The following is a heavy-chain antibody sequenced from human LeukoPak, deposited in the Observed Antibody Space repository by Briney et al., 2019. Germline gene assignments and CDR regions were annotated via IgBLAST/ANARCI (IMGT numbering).Heavy chain of an antibody. CDR3: AKGYCRGNSCYDDRGAFDY. V-gene: IGHV4-38-2*02. J-gene: IGHJ4*02. D-gene: IGHD2-2*01. CDR1: GYSITRGYY. CDR2: IYHSGST. Sequence: SETLSLTCTVSGYSITRGYYWGWIRQPPGKGLEWIGSIYHSGSTNYNPSLKSRVTISVDTSKNQLYLTLSSVTAADTAVYYCAKGYCRGNSCYDDRGAFDYWGQGTLVTVSS.